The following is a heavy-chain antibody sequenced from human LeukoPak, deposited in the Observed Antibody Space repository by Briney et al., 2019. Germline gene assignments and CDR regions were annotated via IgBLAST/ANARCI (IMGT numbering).Heavy chain of an antibody. D-gene: IGHD2-15*01. Sequence: PGGSLRLSCAASGFSLNIYWMSWVRQAPGKGLEWVANTKADGSENYYVDSVKGRFTISRDNAKNSLYLQMNSLRAEDTAVYYCARAVRYCSGGRCYSDDAFDIWGQGTMVTVSS. CDR3: ARAVRYCSGGRCYSDDAFDI. CDR1: GFSLNIYW. J-gene: IGHJ3*02. CDR2: TKADGSEN. V-gene: IGHV3-7*01.